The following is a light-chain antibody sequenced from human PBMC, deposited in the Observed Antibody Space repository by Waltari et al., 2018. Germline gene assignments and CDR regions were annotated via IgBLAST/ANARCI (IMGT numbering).Light chain of an antibody. J-gene: IGKJ4*01. CDR3: QQYDRWPPLT. Sequence: ERVMMQSPATLSVSPGERATLSCRASQSVKNNLAWYQQKPGQAPSLLIYAGSTRATGVPARFSDSGSGTEFTLTISSLQSEDFAVYYCQQYDRWPPLTFGGGTKVEIK. CDR2: AGS. CDR1: QSVKNN. V-gene: IGKV3-15*01.